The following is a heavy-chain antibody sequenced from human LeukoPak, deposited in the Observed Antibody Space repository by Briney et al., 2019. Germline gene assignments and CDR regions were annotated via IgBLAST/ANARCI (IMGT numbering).Heavy chain of an antibody. CDR2: IYTSGST. V-gene: IGHV4-61*02. Sequence: SETLSLTCTVSGGSISSGSYYWSWIRQPAGKGLEWIGRIYTSGSTNYNPSLKSRVTISVDTSKNQFSLKLSSVTAADTAVYYCARGMPAAAVWYYYYYMDVWGKGTTVTVSS. D-gene: IGHD2-2*01. J-gene: IGHJ6*03. CDR3: ARGMPAAAVWYYYYYMDV. CDR1: GGSISSGSYY.